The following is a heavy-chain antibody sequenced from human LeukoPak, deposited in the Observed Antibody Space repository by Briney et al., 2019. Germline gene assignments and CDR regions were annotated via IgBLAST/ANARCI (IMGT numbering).Heavy chain of an antibody. D-gene: IGHD3-10*01. J-gene: IGHJ6*02. CDR1: GFTFTSSA. V-gene: IGHV1-58*01. CDR2: IVVGSGNT. CDR3: AAPGKLITMVRETPYYYGMDV. Sequence: SVKVSCKASGFTFTSSAVQWVRQARGQRLEWIGWIVVGSGNTNYAQKFQERVTITRDMSTSTAYMELSSLRSEDTAVYYCAAPGKLITMVRETPYYYGMDVWGQGTKVTVSS.